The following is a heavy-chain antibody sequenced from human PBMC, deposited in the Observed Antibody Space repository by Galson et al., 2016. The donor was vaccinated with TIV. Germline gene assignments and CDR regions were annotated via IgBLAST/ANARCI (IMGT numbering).Heavy chain of an antibody. D-gene: IGHD3-22*01. J-gene: IGHJ4*02. CDR2: IYYSGVT. CDR3: ARQDDYDKSGYV. CDR1: GGSFRSINFY. V-gene: IGHV4-39*07. Sequence: SETLSLTCTVSGGSFRSINFYWGWNRQPPGKGLEWIGSIYYSGVTYNNPSLKGRVTVSVDTSKTHFSLNLSSVTAADTAVYYCARQDDYDKSGYVWGLGILVTVSS.